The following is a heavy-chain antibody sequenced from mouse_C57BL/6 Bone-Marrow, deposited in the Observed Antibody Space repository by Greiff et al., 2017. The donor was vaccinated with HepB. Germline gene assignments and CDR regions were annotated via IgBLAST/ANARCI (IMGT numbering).Heavy chain of an antibody. CDR3: APGSSLYAMDY. Sequence: EVQLQQSGPELVKPGASVKISCKASGYTFTDYYMNWVKQSHGKSLEWIGDINPNNGGTSYNQKFKGKATLTADKSSSTAYMQLSSLTSEDSAVYFCAPGSSLYAMDYWGQGTSVTVSS. J-gene: IGHJ4*01. D-gene: IGHD1-1*01. V-gene: IGHV1-26*01. CDR1: GYTFTDYY. CDR2: INPNNGGT.